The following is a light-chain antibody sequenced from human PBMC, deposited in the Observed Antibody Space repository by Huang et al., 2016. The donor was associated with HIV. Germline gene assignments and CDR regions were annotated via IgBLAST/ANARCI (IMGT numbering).Light chain of an antibody. Sequence: DIVMTQSPDSLAVSLGERATNNCKSSQSVLYSSNNKNYLAWYQQKPGQPPKLLIYWASTRESGVPDRFSGSGSGTDFTLTISSLQAEDVAVYYCQQYYSTLRTFGQGTKVEIK. J-gene: IGKJ1*01. CDR2: WAS. CDR3: QQYYSTLRT. CDR1: QSVLYSSNNKNY. V-gene: IGKV4-1*01.